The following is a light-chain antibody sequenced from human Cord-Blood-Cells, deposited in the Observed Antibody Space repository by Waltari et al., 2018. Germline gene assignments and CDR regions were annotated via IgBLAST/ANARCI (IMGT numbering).Light chain of an antibody. CDR2: GAS. J-gene: IGKJ1*01. V-gene: IGKV3-15*01. CDR3: QQDNNWPQT. Sequence: EIVMTQSPATLSVSPGERATISCRASQSVSSNLAWYQQKPGQAPRLLIYGASTRATGIPARFSGSGSGTEFTLTISSLQSEDFAAYYCQQDNNWPQTFGQGTKVEIK. CDR1: QSVSSN.